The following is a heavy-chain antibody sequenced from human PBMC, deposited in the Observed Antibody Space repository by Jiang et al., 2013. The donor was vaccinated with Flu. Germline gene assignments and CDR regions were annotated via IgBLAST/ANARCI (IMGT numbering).Heavy chain of an antibody. D-gene: IGHD3-3*01. Sequence: GAEVKKPGASVKVSCKASGYTFTSYGISWVRQAPGQGLEWMGWISAYNGNTNYAQKLQGRVTMTTDTSTSTAYMELRSLRSDDTAVYYCARDSDYDFWSGSSWWFDPWGQGTLVTVSS. CDR1: GYTFTSYG. CDR3: ARDSDYDFWSGSSWWFDP. J-gene: IGHJ5*02. CDR2: ISAYNGNT. V-gene: IGHV1-18*01.